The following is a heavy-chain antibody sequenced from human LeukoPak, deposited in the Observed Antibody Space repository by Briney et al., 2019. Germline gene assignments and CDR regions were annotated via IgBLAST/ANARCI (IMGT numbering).Heavy chain of an antibody. V-gene: IGHV1-8*01. CDR2: MNPNSGNT. Sequence: ASVRLSCMASGYTFTSYDINWVRQATGQGLEWMGWMNPNSGNTGYAQKFQGRVNMTRNTSISTAYMEQSSLRSEDTAVYCCAGGVLEWFNWFDPGGQGTLVTVSS. J-gene: IGHJ5*02. D-gene: IGHD3-3*01. CDR3: AGGVLEWFNWFDP. CDR1: GYTFTSYD.